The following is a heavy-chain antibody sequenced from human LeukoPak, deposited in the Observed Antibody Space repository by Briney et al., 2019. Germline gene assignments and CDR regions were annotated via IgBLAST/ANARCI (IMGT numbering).Heavy chain of an antibody. CDR1: GYTFTSYA. CDR2: INANSGGT. V-gene: IGHV1-2*04. J-gene: IGHJ4*02. Sequence: ASVKVSCKASGYTFTSYAMHWVRQAPGQRLEWMGWINANSGGTNYAQKFQGWVTMTRDTSISTAYMELSRLRSDDTAVYYCARDSRSGSYYSPFDYWGQGTLVTVSS. CDR3: ARDSRSGSYYSPFDY. D-gene: IGHD1-26*01.